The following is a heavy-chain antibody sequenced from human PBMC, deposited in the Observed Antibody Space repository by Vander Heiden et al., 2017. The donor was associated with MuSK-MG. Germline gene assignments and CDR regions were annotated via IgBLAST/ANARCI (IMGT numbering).Heavy chain of an antibody. V-gene: IGHV1-2*02. CDR3: ARDSGF. Sequence: QVQLVQSGAEVKRPGASVKVSCQASGYSFIGYYMHWVRQAPGQGLEYMGWISPNTGGTNYTQKFQGRVTMTRVTSISTAYMELTRLTSDDTAVYYCARDSGFWGRGTLVIVSS. CDR1: GYSFIGYY. J-gene: IGHJ2*01. CDR2: ISPNTGGT. D-gene: IGHD3-10*01.